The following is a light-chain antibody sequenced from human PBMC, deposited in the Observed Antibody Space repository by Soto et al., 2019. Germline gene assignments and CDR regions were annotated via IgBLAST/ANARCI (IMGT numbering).Light chain of an antibody. Sequence: DIQMTQSPSTLSASVGDRVTITCRASQSISTWLAWYQQKPGKVPRFLMYQASSLESGVPSRFSGSGSGTEFTLTISNLQPDDFATYYCQQYKSYSTFGQGTKLDIK. CDR2: QAS. CDR1: QSISTW. CDR3: QQYKSYST. J-gene: IGKJ2*01. V-gene: IGKV1-5*03.